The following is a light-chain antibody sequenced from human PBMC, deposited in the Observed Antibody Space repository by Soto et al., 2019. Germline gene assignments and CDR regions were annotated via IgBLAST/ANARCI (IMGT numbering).Light chain of an antibody. CDR2: GNS. Sequence: QYALTQPPSVSGATGQRVTISGTGSSSNIGAGYDVHWYQQLPGTAPKLLIYGNSNRPSGVPDRFSGSKSGTSASLAITGLQAEDEADYYCQSYDSSLSGYVFGTGTKVTVL. V-gene: IGLV1-40*01. CDR1: SSNIGAGYD. CDR3: QSYDSSLSGYV. J-gene: IGLJ1*01.